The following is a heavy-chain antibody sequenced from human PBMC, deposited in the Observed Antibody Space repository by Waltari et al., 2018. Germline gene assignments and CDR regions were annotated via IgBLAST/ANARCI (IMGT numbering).Heavy chain of an antibody. V-gene: IGHV3-7*01. CDR1: GFTFSSYW. D-gene: IGHD3-3*01. CDR3: ARDTIRGYFDY. Sequence: EVQLVESGGGLVQPGGSLRLSCAASGFTFSSYWMSWVRQAPGKVLVWVANIKQDGSENFYVYSVKGRFTISIDNAKNSLYLQMNSLRAEDTAVYYCARDTIRGYFDYWGQGTLVTVSS. J-gene: IGHJ4*02. CDR2: IKQDGSEN.